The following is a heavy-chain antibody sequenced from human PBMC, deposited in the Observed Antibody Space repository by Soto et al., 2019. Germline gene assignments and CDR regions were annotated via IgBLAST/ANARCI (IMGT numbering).Heavy chain of an antibody. CDR1: GFTFSTFA. D-gene: IGHD3-10*01. Sequence: GGSXRLSCAASGFTFSTFAMTWVRQAPGKGLEWVSAISGSGGTTYYADSMKGRFTISRDNSKNTLYLQMNSLRAEDTAIYYCAKRFYYGSGSLDYWGQGTLVTVSS. CDR2: ISGSGGTT. V-gene: IGHV3-23*01. CDR3: AKRFYYGSGSLDY. J-gene: IGHJ4*02.